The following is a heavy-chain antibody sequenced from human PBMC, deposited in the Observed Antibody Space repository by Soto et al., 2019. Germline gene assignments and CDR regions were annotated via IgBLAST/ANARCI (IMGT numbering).Heavy chain of an antibody. J-gene: IGHJ3*02. CDR2: ISWNSGSI. CDR1: GFTFADYA. Sequence: LRLSCAASGFTFADYAMHWVRQAPGKGLEWVSGISWNSGSIGYADSVKGRFTISRDNAKNSLYLQMNSLRAEDTALYYWAKGRGVLWFGELLGAFDIWGQGTMVTVSS. D-gene: IGHD3-10*01. V-gene: IGHV3-9*01. CDR3: AKGRGVLWFGELLGAFDI.